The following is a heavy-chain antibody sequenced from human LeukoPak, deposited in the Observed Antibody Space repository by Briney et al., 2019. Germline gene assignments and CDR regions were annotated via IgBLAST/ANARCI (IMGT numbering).Heavy chain of an antibody. CDR3: SREWELLRRKDY. Sequence: GGSLRLSCTASGFTFGDYAMSWVRQAPGKGLEWVGFIRSKAYGGTTEYAASVKGRFSISRDDSKSIAYLQMNSLKTEDTAVYYCSREWELLRRKDYWGQGTLVTVSS. J-gene: IGHJ4*02. V-gene: IGHV3-49*04. CDR2: IRSKAYGGTT. CDR1: GFTFGDYA. D-gene: IGHD1-26*01.